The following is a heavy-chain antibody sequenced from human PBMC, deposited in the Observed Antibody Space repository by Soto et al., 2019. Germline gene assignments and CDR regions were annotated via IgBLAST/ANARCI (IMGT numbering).Heavy chain of an antibody. CDR3: ARDTPYCSGGSCSPSYYYYGMDV. Sequence: GESLKISCKGSGYSFTSYWIGWVRQMPGKGLEWMGIIYPGDSDTRYSPSFQGQVTISADKSISTAYLQWSSLKASDTAMYYCARDTPYCSGGSCSPSYYYYGMDVWGQGTTVNVSS. CDR2: IYPGDSDT. V-gene: IGHV5-51*01. J-gene: IGHJ6*02. D-gene: IGHD2-15*01. CDR1: GYSFTSYW.